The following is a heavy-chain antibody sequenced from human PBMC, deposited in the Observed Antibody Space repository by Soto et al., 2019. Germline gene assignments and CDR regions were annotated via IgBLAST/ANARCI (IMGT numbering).Heavy chain of an antibody. CDR2: ISNNGGST. J-gene: IGHJ4*02. D-gene: IGHD3-9*01. Sequence: EVPLLESGGGLVQPGGSLRLSCAASGFTFSNYAMSWVRQAPGKGLEWVSVISNNGGSTYYADSVKGRFTISRDNXKNTRYLQMNSLRAEDTAVYYCAKDESAGYYYFDYWGQGTLVTVSS. V-gene: IGHV3-23*01. CDR3: AKDESAGYYYFDY. CDR1: GFTFSNYA.